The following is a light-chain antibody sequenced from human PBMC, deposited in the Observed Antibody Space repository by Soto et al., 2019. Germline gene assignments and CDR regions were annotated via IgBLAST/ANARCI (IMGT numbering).Light chain of an antibody. J-gene: IGKJ1*01. Sequence: EIVLTQSPGTLSLSPGERATLSCRASQSVSSNYLAWYQQRPGQAPRLLIYDASSRATGVPDRFSGSGSGTDFTLTITRVEPEDSAMYYCQHYVGSPTFGQGTKVDIK. CDR3: QHYVGSPT. V-gene: IGKV3-20*01. CDR2: DAS. CDR1: QSVSSNY.